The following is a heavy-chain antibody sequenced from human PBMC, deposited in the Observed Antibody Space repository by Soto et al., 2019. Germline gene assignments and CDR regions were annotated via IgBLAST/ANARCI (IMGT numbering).Heavy chain of an antibody. CDR1: GYTFTTYY. CDR3: ARDLGGWPDY. CDR2: INPSGGGT. Sequence: ASVKVSCKASGYTFTTYYMHWVRQAPGQGLEWMGIINPSGGGTNYAQKFQDRVTMTRDTSTSTVYMQLSSLRSEDTAVYYCARDLGGWPDYWGQGTLVTVSS. J-gene: IGHJ4*02. V-gene: IGHV1-46*01. D-gene: IGHD2-15*01.